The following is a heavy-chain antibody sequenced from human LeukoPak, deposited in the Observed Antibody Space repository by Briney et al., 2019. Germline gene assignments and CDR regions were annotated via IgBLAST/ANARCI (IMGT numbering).Heavy chain of an antibody. CDR3: ASDWEIVGATPEAFDY. Sequence: ASVTVSCKASGYTFTSYYMHWVRQAPGQGLEWMGIINPSGGSTSYAQKFQGRVTMTRDTSTSTVYMELSSLRSEDTAVYYCASDWEIVGATPEAFDYWGQGTLVTVSS. V-gene: IGHV1-46*01. CDR2: INPSGGST. J-gene: IGHJ4*02. D-gene: IGHD1-26*01. CDR1: GYTFTSYY.